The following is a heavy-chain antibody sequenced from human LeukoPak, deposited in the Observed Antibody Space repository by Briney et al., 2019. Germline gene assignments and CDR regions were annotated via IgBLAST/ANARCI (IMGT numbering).Heavy chain of an antibody. CDR3: IREIQVRASASLGY. D-gene: IGHD2-2*01. Sequence: GGSLRLSCAASGFSLNGYWMHWVRQAAGKGLVWVARMNSAGTTINYADSVKGRFTISRDNAGNALYLHMSSLRADDTAIYYRIREIQVRASASLGYWGQGTLATVSS. CDR2: MNSAGTTI. J-gene: IGHJ4*01. CDR1: GFSLNGYW. V-gene: IGHV3-74*01.